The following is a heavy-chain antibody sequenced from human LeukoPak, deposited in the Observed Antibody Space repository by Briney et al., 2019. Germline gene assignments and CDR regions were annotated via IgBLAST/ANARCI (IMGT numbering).Heavy chain of an antibody. V-gene: IGHV4-59*01. D-gene: IGHD5-12*01. J-gene: IGHJ6*03. CDR1: GGSISSYY. CDR3: ARDGLNYYYYMDV. CDR2: IYYSGNT. Sequence: SETLSLTCTVSGGSISSYYWSWIRQPPGKGLEWIGYIYYSGNTNYNPSLKSRVTISVDTSKNQFSLMLRSVTAADTAVYYCARDGLNYYYYMDVWGKGTTVTASS.